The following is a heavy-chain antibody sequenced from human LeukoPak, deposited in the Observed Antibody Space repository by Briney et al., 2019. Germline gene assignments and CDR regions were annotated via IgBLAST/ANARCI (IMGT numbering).Heavy chain of an antibody. CDR2: ISAYNGNT. D-gene: IGHD6-6*01. CDR1: GYTFTSYG. V-gene: IGHV1-18*01. J-gene: IGHJ5*02. CDR3: AREVYSSSSGGNWFDP. Sequence: ASVKVSCKASGYTFTSYGISWVRQAPGQGLEWMGWISAYNGNTNYAQKLQGRVTMTTDTFTSTAYMELRSLRSDDTAVYYCAREVYSSSSGGNWFDPWGQGTLVTVSS.